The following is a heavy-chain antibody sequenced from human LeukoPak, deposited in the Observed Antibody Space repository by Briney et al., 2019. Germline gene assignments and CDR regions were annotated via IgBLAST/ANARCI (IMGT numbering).Heavy chain of an antibody. V-gene: IGHV3-48*03. CDR3: ARDLGTHGGYVDP. D-gene: IGHD5-12*01. CDR2: ISISDSTM. CDR1: GFIFSSYE. Sequence: PGGSLRHSRAASGFIFSSYEMNWVRQAPRKGLAWVSYISISDSTMYYADSVKGRFTISRDNAKNSLYLQMDSLRVEDTGIYYCARDLGTHGGYVDPWGQGTLVTVSS. J-gene: IGHJ5*02.